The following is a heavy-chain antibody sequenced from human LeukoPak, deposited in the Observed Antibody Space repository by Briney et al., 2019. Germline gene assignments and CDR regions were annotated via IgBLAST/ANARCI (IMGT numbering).Heavy chain of an antibody. J-gene: IGHJ3*01. V-gene: IGHV4-59*08. CDR2: IYYSGRT. CDR1: GAPISSYY. Sequence: SETLSLTCTVSGAPISSYYWSWIRQTPGKGLEWIGHIYYSGRTVYNPSFESRVSIPVDTSKRQFSLKLNSVTAADTAMYYCARHEVKTYDSSAPPRGXFDLW. CDR3: ARHEVKTYDSSAPPRGXFDL. D-gene: IGHD3-22*01.